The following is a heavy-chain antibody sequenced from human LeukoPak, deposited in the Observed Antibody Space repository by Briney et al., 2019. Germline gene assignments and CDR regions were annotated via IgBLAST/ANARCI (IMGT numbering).Heavy chain of an antibody. CDR3: ARVRAGVTMVRGVIEAHFDY. CDR1: GFTFSSYE. D-gene: IGHD3-10*01. CDR2: ISSSGSTI. V-gene: IGHV3-48*03. J-gene: IGHJ4*02. Sequence: GGSLRLSCAASGFTFSSYEMNWVRQAPGKGLEWVSYISSSGSTIYYADSVKGRFTIYRENAKNSLYLQMNSLRAEDTAVYYCARVRAGVTMVRGVIEAHFDYWGQGTLVTVSS.